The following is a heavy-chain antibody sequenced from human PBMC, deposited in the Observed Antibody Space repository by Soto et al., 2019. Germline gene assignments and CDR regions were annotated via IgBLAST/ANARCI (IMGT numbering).Heavy chain of an antibody. CDR1: GGSISSGGYY. CDR2: IYYSGST. V-gene: IGHV4-31*03. CDR3: AIAAAGTVDY. Sequence: SETLSLTCTVSGGSISSGGYYWSWVRQHPGKGLEWIGYIYYSGSTYYNPSLKSRVTISVDTSKNQFSLKLSSVTAADTAGYYCAIAAAGTVDYWGQGTLVTVSS. J-gene: IGHJ4*02. D-gene: IGHD6-13*01.